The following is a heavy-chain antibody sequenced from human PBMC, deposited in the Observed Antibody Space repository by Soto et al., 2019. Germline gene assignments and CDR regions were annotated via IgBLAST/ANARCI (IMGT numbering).Heavy chain of an antibody. CDR3: ARSVVSSTRFDP. Sequence: QVQLVESGGGLVWPGGSLRLSCAASGFTFSDSSMKWIRQAPGKGLEWVSYISSGTSYTNYADSVKGRFTISRDNAKNTLFLHMNSLRAEDTAVYYCARSVVSSTRFDPWGQGTLVTVSS. V-gene: IGHV3-11*06. D-gene: IGHD6-13*01. CDR1: GFTFSDSS. J-gene: IGHJ5*02. CDR2: ISSGTSYT.